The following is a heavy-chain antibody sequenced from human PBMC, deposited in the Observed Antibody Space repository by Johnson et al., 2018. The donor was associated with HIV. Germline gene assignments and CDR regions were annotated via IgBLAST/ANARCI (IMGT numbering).Heavy chain of an antibody. Sequence: VHLVESGGGLIQPGGSLRLSCAASGFTVSSNYMNWVRQAPGKGLEWVSVISGSGGSTYYADSVKGRFTISRDNSKNTLYLQMNSLRAEDTAVYFCAKDRTSWGFDAFDLWGQGTMVTVSS. CDR1: GFTVSSNY. CDR2: ISGSGGST. V-gene: IGHV3-53*01. CDR3: AKDRTSWGFDAFDL. J-gene: IGHJ3*01. D-gene: IGHD3-16*01.